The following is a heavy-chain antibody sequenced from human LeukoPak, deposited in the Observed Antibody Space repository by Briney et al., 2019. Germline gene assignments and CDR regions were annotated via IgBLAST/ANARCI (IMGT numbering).Heavy chain of an antibody. CDR1: GYTLTSYY. CDR3: ARDVSPHYFDY. Sequence: ASVKVSCKASGYTLTSYYMHWVRQAPGQGLEWMGIINPSGGSTSYAQKFQGRVTMTRDMSTSTVYMELSSLRSEDTAVYYCARDVSPHYFDYWGQGTLVTVSS. V-gene: IGHV1-46*01. J-gene: IGHJ4*02. CDR2: INPSGGST. D-gene: IGHD3-16*02.